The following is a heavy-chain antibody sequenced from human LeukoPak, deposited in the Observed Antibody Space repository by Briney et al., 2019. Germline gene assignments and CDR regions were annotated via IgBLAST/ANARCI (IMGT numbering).Heavy chain of an antibody. Sequence: WGSLRLSCAASGFTFSSYEMNWVRQAPGKGLEWVSYISSSGSTIYYADSVKGRFTISRDNAKNSLYLQMNSLRAEDTAVYYCAELGITMIGGVWGKGATVTISS. D-gene: IGHD3-10*02. V-gene: IGHV3-48*03. J-gene: IGHJ6*04. CDR3: AELGITMIGGV. CDR1: GFTFSSYE. CDR2: ISSSGSTI.